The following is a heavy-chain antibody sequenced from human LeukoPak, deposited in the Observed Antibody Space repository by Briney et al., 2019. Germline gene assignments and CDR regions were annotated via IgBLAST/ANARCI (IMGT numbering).Heavy chain of an antibody. J-gene: IGHJ4*02. D-gene: IGHD6-19*01. CDR3: AKVAVVLNYFDY. V-gene: IGHV3-69-1*01. CDR2: ISSSSTI. Sequence: GGSLRLSCAASGFTFCDYYMNWVRQAPGKGREWGSSISSSSTIYYADSVKGRFTISRDNAKNSLYLQMNSLRAEDTAVYYCAKVAVVLNYFDYWGQGTLVTVSS. CDR1: GFTFCDYY.